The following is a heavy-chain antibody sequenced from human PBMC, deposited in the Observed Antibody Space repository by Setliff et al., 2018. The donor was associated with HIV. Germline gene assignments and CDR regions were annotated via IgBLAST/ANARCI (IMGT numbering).Heavy chain of an antibody. Sequence: SETLSLTCAVSGGSISSSNWWSWVRQPPGKGLEWIGEIYHGGSTNYNPSLKSRVTISVDKSENQFSLKLASVTAADMAVYYCASGEPYYYDSTGYSGNYFDYWGQGTLVTVSS. CDR2: IYHGGST. J-gene: IGHJ4*02. CDR3: ASGEPYYYDSTGYSGNYFDY. CDR1: GGSISSSNW. V-gene: IGHV4-4*02. D-gene: IGHD3-22*01.